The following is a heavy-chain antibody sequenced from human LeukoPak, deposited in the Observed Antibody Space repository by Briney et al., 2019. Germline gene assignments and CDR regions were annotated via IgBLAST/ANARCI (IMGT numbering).Heavy chain of an antibody. D-gene: IGHD6-19*01. CDR3: ARDRIAVAGRKYYYYMDV. V-gene: IGHV1-69*06. CDR1: GGTFSSYA. J-gene: IGHJ6*03. Sequence: ASVKVSCKASGGTFSSYAISWVRQAPGQGLEWMGGIIPIYGTANYAQKFQGRVTITADKSTSTAYMELSSLRSEDTAVYYCARDRIAVAGRKYYYYMDVWGKGTTVTISS. CDR2: IIPIYGTA.